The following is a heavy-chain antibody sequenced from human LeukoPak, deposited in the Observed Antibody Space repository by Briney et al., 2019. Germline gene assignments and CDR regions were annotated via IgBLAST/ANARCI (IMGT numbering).Heavy chain of an antibody. D-gene: IGHD6-13*01. CDR1: GGPISSSNW. J-gene: IGHJ4*02. V-gene: IGHV4-4*02. CDR3: ARGGSSSWLEYYFDY. CDR2: IYHSGST. Sequence: SETLSLTCAVSGGPISSSNWWSWVRQPPGEGLEWIGEIYHSGSTNYNPSLKSRVTISVDKSKNQFSLKLSSVTAADTAVYYCARGGSSSWLEYYFDYWGQGTLVTVSS.